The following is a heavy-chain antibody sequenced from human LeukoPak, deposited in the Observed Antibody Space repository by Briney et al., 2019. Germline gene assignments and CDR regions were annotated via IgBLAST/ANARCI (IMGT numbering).Heavy chain of an antibody. J-gene: IGHJ6*02. V-gene: IGHV4-34*01. CDR3: ARQDYDSSGYYFSPYYYYGMDV. D-gene: IGHD3-22*01. CDR2: INHSGST. Sequence: SETLSLTCAVFGGSFSGYSWTWIRQPPGKGLDWIGEINHSGSTTYNPSLKSRVTISVDTSKNQFSLKLNSVTAADTAVYYCARQDYDSSGYYFSPYYYYGMDVWGQGTTVTVSS. CDR1: GGSFSGYS.